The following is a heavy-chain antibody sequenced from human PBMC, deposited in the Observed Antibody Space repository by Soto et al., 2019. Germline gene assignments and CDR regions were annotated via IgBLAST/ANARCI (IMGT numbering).Heavy chain of an antibody. CDR1: GYTFSDYY. J-gene: IGHJ4*02. D-gene: IGHD2-8*01. CDR3: ARGEIVLIDY. CDR2: INPKTGDT. V-gene: IGHV1-2*04. Sequence: GASVKVSCKASGYTFSDYYIHWVRQAPGHGLEWMGWINPKTGDTNYVQKFQGWVTMTRDTSISTAYMELSRLRSDDTAVYYCARGEIVLIDYWGQGTLVTVSS.